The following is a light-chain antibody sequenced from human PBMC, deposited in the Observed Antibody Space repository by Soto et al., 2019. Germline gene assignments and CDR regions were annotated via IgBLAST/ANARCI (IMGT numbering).Light chain of an antibody. J-gene: IGKJ2*01. Sequence: IVMTQSPGTLSVSPGERATLSCRASEHLHGALAWFQQRPGQPPRLLIYHTSTRATGIPARFSGSGSGTEFTLTITRLQPEDFAVYFCQQYREWPPFTFGQGTRLEIK. CDR3: QQYREWPPFT. CDR2: HTS. V-gene: IGKV3-15*01. CDR1: EHLHGA.